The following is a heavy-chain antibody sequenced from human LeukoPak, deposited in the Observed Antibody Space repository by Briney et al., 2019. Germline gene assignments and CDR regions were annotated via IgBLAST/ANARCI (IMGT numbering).Heavy chain of an antibody. D-gene: IGHD2-2*01. J-gene: IGHJ4*02. Sequence: GGSLRLSCAASGFTFSSCWMSWVRQAPGKGLEWVANIKQDGSEKYYVDSVKGRFTISRDNAKNSLYLQMNSLRAVDTAVYYCARERDCSSTSCYVNDYWGQGTLVTVSS. CDR2: IKQDGSEK. V-gene: IGHV3-7*03. CDR3: ARERDCSSTSCYVNDY. CDR1: GFTFSSCW.